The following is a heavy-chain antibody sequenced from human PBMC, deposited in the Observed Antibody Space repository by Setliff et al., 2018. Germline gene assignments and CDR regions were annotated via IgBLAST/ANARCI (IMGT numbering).Heavy chain of an antibody. D-gene: IGHD3-10*01. CDR3: FGAGTCSY. CDR2: INPHGSEK. J-gene: IGHJ4*02. Sequence: PGGSLRLSCVGSGFTFGIYWVSWVRQAPGKGLEWLASINPHGSEKYYADSVKGRFTISRDNAKNSLSLQMNNLRTEDTAVYYCFGAGTCSYWGQGTLVTVSS. CDR1: GFTFGIYW. V-gene: IGHV3-7*01.